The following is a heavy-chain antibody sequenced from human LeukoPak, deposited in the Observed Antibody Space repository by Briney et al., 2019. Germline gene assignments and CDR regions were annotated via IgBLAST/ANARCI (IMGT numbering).Heavy chain of an antibody. CDR3: TRDLTATIVVARRGFDY. CDR1: GFTFSSYS. Sequence: GSLRLSCAASGFTFSSYSMNWVRQAPGKGLEWVSSISSSSSYIYYADSVKGRFTISRDNAKNSLYLQMNSLRAEDTAVYYCTRDLTATIVVARRGFDYWGQGTLVTVSS. CDR2: ISSSSSYI. D-gene: IGHD3-22*01. V-gene: IGHV3-21*01. J-gene: IGHJ4*02.